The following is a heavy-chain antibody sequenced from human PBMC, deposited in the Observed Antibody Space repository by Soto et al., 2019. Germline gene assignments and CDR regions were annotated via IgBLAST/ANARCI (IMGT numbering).Heavy chain of an antibody. CDR3: ARGYYSSRWRVFDY. CDR2: MNPNSGST. J-gene: IGHJ4*02. V-gene: IGHV1-2*02. CDR1: GYTFSGYF. Sequence: QVQLVQSGADVKKPGASVKVSCKTSGYTFSGYFMHWLRQAPGQGLEWMGWMNPNSGSTDYAQNFQGRVSMTWDTSISTAYMELSRLRSDDTAIYYCARGYYSSRWRVFDYWGQGTLVTVSS. D-gene: IGHD6-13*01.